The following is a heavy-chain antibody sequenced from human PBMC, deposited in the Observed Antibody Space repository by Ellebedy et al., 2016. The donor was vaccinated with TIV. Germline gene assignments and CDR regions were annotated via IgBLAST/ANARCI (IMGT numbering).Heavy chain of an antibody. CDR3: ARVLFRVADYYGMDV. CDR1: GYSFTSYW. V-gene: IGHV5-51*01. CDR2: IYPGDSDT. D-gene: IGHD3-10*01. Sequence: GESLKISCKGSGYSFTSYWIGWVRQMPGKGLEWMGIIYPGDSDTRYSPSFQGQVTISADKSISTAYLQWSSLKASDTAMYYCARVLFRVADYYGMDVWGQGTTVTVSS. J-gene: IGHJ6*02.